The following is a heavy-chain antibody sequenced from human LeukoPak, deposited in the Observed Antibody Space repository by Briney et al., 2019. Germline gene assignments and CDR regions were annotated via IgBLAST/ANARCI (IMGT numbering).Heavy chain of an antibody. CDR2: INWNGGST. V-gene: IGHV3-20*04. CDR3: ARDSRIVGATPFFDY. Sequence: GGSLRLSCAAAGFTFDDYGMSWVRQAPGKGLEWVSGINWNGGSTGYADSVKGRFTISRDIAKNSLYLQMNSLRAEDTALYYCARDSRIVGATPFFDYWGQGTLVTVSS. CDR1: GFTFDDYG. D-gene: IGHD1-26*01. J-gene: IGHJ4*02.